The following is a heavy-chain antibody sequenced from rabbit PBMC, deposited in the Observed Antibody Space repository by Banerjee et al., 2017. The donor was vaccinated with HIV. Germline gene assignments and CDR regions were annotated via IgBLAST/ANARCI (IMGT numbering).Heavy chain of an antibody. CDR1: GFSLSSNYY. J-gene: IGHJ4*01. D-gene: IGHD4-2*01. CDR3: ARECGSSWAFNF. V-gene: IGHV1S45*01. Sequence: QEQLEESGGDLVKPEGSLTLTCTASGFSLSSNYYMCWVRQAPGKGLEWIACIYGGSTGDTYYASWAKGRFTISKTSSTTVTLQMTSLTAADTATYFCARECGSSWAFNFWGPGTLVTVS. CDR2: IYGGSTGDT.